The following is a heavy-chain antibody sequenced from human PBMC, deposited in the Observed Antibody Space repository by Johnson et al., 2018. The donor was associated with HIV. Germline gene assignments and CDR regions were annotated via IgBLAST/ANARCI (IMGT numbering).Heavy chain of an antibody. V-gene: IGHV3-30-3*01. CDR2: ISHDGSNK. J-gene: IGHJ3*02. CDR3: ARDRAPVYSSSSTPFDAFDM. Sequence: QVHLVESGGGVVQHGRSLRLSCAASGFTFSYYAIFWVRQAPGKGLEWVAVISHDGSNKYYADSVKGRFTISRDNSKNTLYLQMNNLRDDETAVYYCARDRAPVYSSSSTPFDAFDMRGRGTMVTVSS. CDR1: GFTFSYYA. D-gene: IGHD6-6*01.